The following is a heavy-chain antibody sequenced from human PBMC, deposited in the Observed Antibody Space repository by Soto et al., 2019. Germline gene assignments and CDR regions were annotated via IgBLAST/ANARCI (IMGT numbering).Heavy chain of an antibody. CDR2: IYYSGST. CDR3: ARPGSYYNYFDY. J-gene: IGHJ4*02. V-gene: IGHV4-39*01. Sequence: SETLSLTCTVSGGSISSSSYYWGWIRQPPGKGLEWIGSIYYSGSTYYNPSLKSRVTISVDTSKNQFSLKLSSVTAADTAVYHCARPGSYYNYFDYWGQGTLVTVSS. D-gene: IGHD1-26*01. CDR1: GGSISSSSYY.